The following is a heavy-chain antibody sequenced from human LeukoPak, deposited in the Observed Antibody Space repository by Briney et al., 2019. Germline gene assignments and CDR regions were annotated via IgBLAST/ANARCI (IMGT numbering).Heavy chain of an antibody. D-gene: IGHD3-3*01. J-gene: IGHJ5*02. CDR1: GFTFSNYW. V-gene: IGHV3-74*01. CDR3: ARDFGAPAP. Sequence: PGGSLRLSCAPSGFTFSNYWMHWVRHAPRERLVWVSRINGDGSRTNYADSVKGRFTISRDNAKNTPHLQMSILRVEDTALYYCARDFGAPAPWGQGTLVTVSS. CDR2: INGDGSRT.